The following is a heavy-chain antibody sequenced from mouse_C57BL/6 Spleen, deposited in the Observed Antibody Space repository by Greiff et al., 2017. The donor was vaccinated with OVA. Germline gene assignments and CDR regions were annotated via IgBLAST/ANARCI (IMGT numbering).Heavy chain of an antibody. CDR3: ARQDSSGYAMDY. CDR1: GYTFTSYG. J-gene: IGHJ4*01. Sequence: QVQLQQSGAELARPGASVKLSCKASGYTFTSYGISWVKQRTGQGLEWIGEIYPRSGNTYYNEKFKGKATLTADKSSSTAYMEIRSLTSEDSAVYFCARQDSSGYAMDYWGQGTSVTVSS. D-gene: IGHD3-2*02. V-gene: IGHV1-81*01. CDR2: IYPRSGNT.